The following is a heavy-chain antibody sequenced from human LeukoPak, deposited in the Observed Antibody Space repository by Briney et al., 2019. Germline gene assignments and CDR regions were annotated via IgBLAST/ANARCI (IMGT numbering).Heavy chain of an antibody. V-gene: IGHV3-23*01. CDR2: ISGGGGST. J-gene: IGHJ5*02. CDR1: GFTFSSYA. D-gene: IGHD6-13*01. Sequence: QPGGSLRLSCAASGFTFSSYAMSWVRQAPGKGLEWVSAISGGGGSTYYADSVKGRFTISRDNSKNTVYLQMSSLRAEDTAVYYCATYSSWEPNWFDPWGQGTLVTVSS. CDR3: ATYSSWEPNWFDP.